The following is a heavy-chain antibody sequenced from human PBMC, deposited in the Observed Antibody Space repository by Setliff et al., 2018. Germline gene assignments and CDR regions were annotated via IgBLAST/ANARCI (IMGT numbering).Heavy chain of an antibody. V-gene: IGHV4-59*02. Sequence: TLSLTCTVSGVSVKSHYWSWIRQTPEKGLEWIGFVFYSGDTRYNPSLKSRVTMSVDTSMNQFSLNLNSVTAADTAIYYCAGRPQNTPMGPCDYWGQGTLVTV. CDR2: VFYSGDT. J-gene: IGHJ4*02. CDR3: AGRPQNTPMGPCDY. CDR1: GVSVKSHY. D-gene: IGHD5-18*01.